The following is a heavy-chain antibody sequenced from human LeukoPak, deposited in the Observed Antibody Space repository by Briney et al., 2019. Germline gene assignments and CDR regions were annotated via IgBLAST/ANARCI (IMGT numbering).Heavy chain of an antibody. CDR1: GFTVSSNY. CDR2: IYSGGSA. Sequence: GSLRLSCTASGFTVSSNYMSWVRQAPGKGLEWVSVIYSGGSAYYADSVKGRFTISRDNSKNTLYLQMNSLRAEDTAVYYCARDDKGVAHGFDPWGQGTLVTVSS. D-gene: IGHD3-10*01. V-gene: IGHV3-53*01. J-gene: IGHJ5*02. CDR3: ARDDKGVAHGFDP.